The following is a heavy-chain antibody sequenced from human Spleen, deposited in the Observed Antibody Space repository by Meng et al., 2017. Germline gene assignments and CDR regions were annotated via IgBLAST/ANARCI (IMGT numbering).Heavy chain of an antibody. Sequence: HVPKWGAVLWQPLAPLSLTFVVAGWCLSDSDWGWIRQPPWKGLESIGDINHSGTTNYNPSLGSQATLSVDESKNQFSLKQSSVTSADTAVYYCSRGDYTVITQSLHFDYWGQGTLVTVSS. D-gene: IGHD3-22*01. J-gene: IGHJ4*02. V-gene: IGHV4-34*01. CDR2: INHSGTT. CDR3: SRGDYTVITQSLHFDY. CDR1: GWCLSDSD.